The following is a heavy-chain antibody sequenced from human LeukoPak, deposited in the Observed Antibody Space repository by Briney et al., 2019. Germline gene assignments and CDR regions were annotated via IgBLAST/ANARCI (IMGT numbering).Heavy chain of an antibody. CDR1: GFTVSTNY. CDR2: IYSGDNT. Sequence: GGSLRLSCIASGFTVSTNYMSWVRQAPGKGLEWVSLIYSGDNTYYADSVKGRFTISRDNSKNTLYLQMNSLRAEDTAVYYCGGITRYYFDYWGQGTLVTVSS. V-gene: IGHV3-66*01. CDR3: GGITRYYFDY. J-gene: IGHJ4*02. D-gene: IGHD4-23*01.